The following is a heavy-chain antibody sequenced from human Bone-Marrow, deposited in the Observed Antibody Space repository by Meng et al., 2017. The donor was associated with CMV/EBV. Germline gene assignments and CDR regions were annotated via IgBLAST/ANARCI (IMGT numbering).Heavy chain of an antibody. Sequence: GESLKISCTASGFIFGDYVMSWVRQAPGKGLEWVGLIRSRPYGGTTEYAASVKGRFTISRDDFKSSAYLEVNSLRTEDTAVYYCTREPTSASRWNAYNYYGMDVWGQGTTVTFSS. CDR2: IRSRPYGGTT. D-gene: IGHD6-13*01. CDR3: TREPTSASRWNAYNYYGMDV. V-gene: IGHV3-49*04. J-gene: IGHJ6*02. CDR1: GFIFGDYV.